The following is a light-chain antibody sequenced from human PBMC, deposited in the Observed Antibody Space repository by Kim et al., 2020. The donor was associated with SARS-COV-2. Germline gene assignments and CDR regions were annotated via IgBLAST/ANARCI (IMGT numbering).Light chain of an antibody. CDR2: AAS. V-gene: IGKV1-39*01. Sequence: ASVGDRVTITCRASQSISSYLNWYQQKPGKAPKLLIYAASSLQSEVPSRFSGSGSGTDFTLTISSLQPEDFATYYCQQSYSTPRTFGQGTKVEIK. CDR1: QSISSY. J-gene: IGKJ1*01. CDR3: QQSYSTPRT.